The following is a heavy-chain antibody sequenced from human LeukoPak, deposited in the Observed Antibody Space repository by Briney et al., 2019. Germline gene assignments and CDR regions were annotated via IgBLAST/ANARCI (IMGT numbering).Heavy chain of an antibody. Sequence: GGSLKLSCAASGFTFSGSAMHWVRQASGKGLEWVGRIRGKANSYATAYAASVKGRFTISRDDSKNTAYLQMNSLKTEDTAVYYCTRSYDYVWGSYRSDYWGQGTLVTVPS. D-gene: IGHD3-16*02. CDR1: GFTFSGSA. V-gene: IGHV3-73*01. J-gene: IGHJ4*02. CDR2: IRGKANSYAT. CDR3: TRSYDYVWGSYRSDY.